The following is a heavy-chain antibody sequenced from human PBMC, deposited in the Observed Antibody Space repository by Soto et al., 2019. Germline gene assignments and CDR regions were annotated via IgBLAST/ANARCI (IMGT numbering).Heavy chain of an antibody. CDR2: ISVNGDST. Sequence: EVQLLQSGGGLVQPGGSLRLSCVVSRFTFSSNTMTWVRQAPGKGLEWVSFISVNGDSTYYADSVKGRFVISRDNSKNTLYLQMNSLRVEDTAVYYCAQAPSRPGSGWFDPWGQGTLVIVSS. CDR1: RFTFSSNT. V-gene: IGHV3-23*01. CDR3: AQAPSRPGSGWFDP. J-gene: IGHJ5*02.